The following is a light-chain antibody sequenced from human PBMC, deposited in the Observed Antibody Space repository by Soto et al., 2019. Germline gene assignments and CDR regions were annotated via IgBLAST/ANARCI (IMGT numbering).Light chain of an antibody. V-gene: IGKV3-20*01. CDR3: QQYGGSRWT. Sequence: EIVLTQSPGTLSLSPGERATLSCRASQSVSSTYLAWYQQKPGQAPRLLIYGASNRATGIRDRFSGSGSGTDFTLTISRLEPEDFAVYYCQQYGGSRWTFGQGTRVDI. CDR1: QSVSSTY. J-gene: IGKJ1*01. CDR2: GAS.